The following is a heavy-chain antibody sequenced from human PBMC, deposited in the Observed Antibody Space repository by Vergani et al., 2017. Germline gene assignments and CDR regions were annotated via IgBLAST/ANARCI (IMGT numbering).Heavy chain of an antibody. J-gene: IGHJ4*02. V-gene: IGHV3-15*01. CDR2: IKSKTDGGTT. CDR1: GFTYSNAW. D-gene: IGHD2-2*01. CDR3: TTVIVGVPAAMAIDY. Sequence: EVQLVESGGGLVKPGGSLRLSCAASGFTYSNAWMRWVREAPGKGLEWVGRIKSKTDGGTTDYAAPVKGRFTISRDDSKNTLYLKMNSLKAEDTAVYYCTTVIVGVPAAMAIDYWGQGTLVTVSS.